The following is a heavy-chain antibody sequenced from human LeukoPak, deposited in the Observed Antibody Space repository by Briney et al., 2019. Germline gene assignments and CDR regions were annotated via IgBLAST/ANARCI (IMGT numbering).Heavy chain of an antibody. V-gene: IGHV4-59*08. D-gene: IGHD4-17*01. J-gene: IGHJ4*02. Sequence: SETLSLTCTVSGGSISSYYWSWIRQPPGKGLEWIGYIYYSGSTNYNPSLKSRVTISVDTSKNQFSLKLGSVTAADTAVYYCARHSPTTVAYYFDYWGQGTLVTVSS. CDR3: ARHSPTTVAYYFDY. CDR1: GGSISSYY. CDR2: IYYSGST.